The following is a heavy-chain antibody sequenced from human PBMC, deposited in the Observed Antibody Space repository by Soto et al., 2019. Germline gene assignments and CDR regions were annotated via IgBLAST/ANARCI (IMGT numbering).Heavy chain of an antibody. CDR2: IYPGNSDT. CDR3: ARLRSSGWYDY. J-gene: IGHJ4*02. D-gene: IGHD6-19*01. CDR1: GYRFTSYW. Sequence: PGESLKISCKGSGYRFTSYWIGWVRQMPGKGLERMGIIYPGNSDTRYSPYIQGQVTISDDKSISTAFLQWSSLKASDTAMYYCARLRSSGWYDYWGQGSLVTVSS. V-gene: IGHV5-51*01.